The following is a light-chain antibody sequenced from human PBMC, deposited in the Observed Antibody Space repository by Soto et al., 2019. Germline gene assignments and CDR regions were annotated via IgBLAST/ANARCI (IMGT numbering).Light chain of an antibody. CDR3: QQYYDWPIT. Sequence: EIVMTQSPATLSVSPGERATLSCRASQSISTNLAWYQQKPGQAPRLLIYGASTRATGITAKFSGRGSGTEFTRTSSSRQSEDFAVYYCQQYYDWPITFGQGKRVYIK. J-gene: IGKJ5*01. V-gene: IGKV3-15*01. CDR2: GAS. CDR1: QSISTN.